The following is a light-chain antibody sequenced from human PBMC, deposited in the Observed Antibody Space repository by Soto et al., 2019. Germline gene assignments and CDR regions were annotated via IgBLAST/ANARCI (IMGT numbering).Light chain of an antibody. J-gene: IGKJ2*01. CDR3: QQYLSYPYT. Sequence: AIQMTQSPSSLSASVGDRVTITCRASQGIRNDLGWYQQKPGKAPKLLIYAASSLQSGVPSRFSGSGSGTDFTLTISRLQSEDFATYYCQQYLSYPYTFGQGTKLEI. V-gene: IGKV1-6*01. CDR1: QGIRND. CDR2: AAS.